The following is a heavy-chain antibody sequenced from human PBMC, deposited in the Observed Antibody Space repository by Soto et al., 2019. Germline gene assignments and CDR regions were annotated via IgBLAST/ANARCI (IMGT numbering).Heavy chain of an antibody. CDR1: GFTFGDYA. CDR2: IRSKAYGGTT. V-gene: IGHV3-49*03. CDR3: TRAVEMATPPFDP. Sequence: GGSLRLSCTASGFTFGDYAMSWFRQAPGKGLEWVGFIRSKAYGGTTEYAASVKGRFTISRDDSKSIAYLQMNSLKTEDTAVYYCTRAVEMATPPFDPWGQGTLVTVSS. D-gene: IGHD5-12*01. J-gene: IGHJ5*02.